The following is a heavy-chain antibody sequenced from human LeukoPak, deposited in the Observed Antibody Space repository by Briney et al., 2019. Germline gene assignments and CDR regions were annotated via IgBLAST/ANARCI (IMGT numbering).Heavy chain of an antibody. V-gene: IGHV3-23*01. CDR1: GFTFSSYA. CDR2: ISGSGDST. CDR3: AKGGAGYCSSTSCLYYFDY. D-gene: IGHD2-2*01. J-gene: IGHJ4*02. Sequence: GGSLRLSCAASGFTFSSYAMNWVRQAPGKGLEWVSTISGSGDSTYYADSVKGRFTISRDNSKNTLHLQMNSLRAEDTAVYYCAKGGAGYCSSTSCLYYFDYWGQGTLVTVST.